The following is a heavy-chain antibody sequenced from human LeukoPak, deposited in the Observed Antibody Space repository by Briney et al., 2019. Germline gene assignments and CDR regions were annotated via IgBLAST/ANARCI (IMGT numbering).Heavy chain of an antibody. CDR3: ARQVAYTSGRTFDF. CDR1: GGTFSSYA. V-gene: IGHV1-69*04. Sequence: SVKVSCKASGGTFSSYAISWVRQAPGQGLEWMGRIIPILGIANYAQKFQGRVTITADKSTSTAYMELSSLRSEDTAVYYCARQVAYTSGRTFDFWGQGTLVTVSS. CDR2: IIPILGIA. J-gene: IGHJ4*02. D-gene: IGHD6-19*01.